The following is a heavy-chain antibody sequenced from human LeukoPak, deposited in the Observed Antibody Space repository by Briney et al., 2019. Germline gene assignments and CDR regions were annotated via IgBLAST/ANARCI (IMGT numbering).Heavy chain of an antibody. V-gene: IGHV1-69*13. CDR2: IIPIFGTA. CDR1: GGTFSSYA. Sequence: GASVKVSCKASGGTFSSYAISWVRQASGQGLEWMGGIIPIFGTANYAQKFQGRVTITADESTSTAYMELSSLRSEDTAVYYCARGSIAARTFDYWGQGTLVTVSS. CDR3: ARGSIAARTFDY. D-gene: IGHD6-6*01. J-gene: IGHJ4*02.